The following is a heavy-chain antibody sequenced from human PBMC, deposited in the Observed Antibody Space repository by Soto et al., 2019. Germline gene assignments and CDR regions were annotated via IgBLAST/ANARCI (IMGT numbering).Heavy chain of an antibody. CDR1: GFTFSSYA. Sequence: EVQLLESGGGLVQPGGSLRLSCAASGFTFSSYAMSWVRQAPGKGLEWVSAISGSGGSTYYADSVKGRFTISRDNSKNTLYLEMYSLRAEDTAVYYCARGLLWCGELSMDSFDYWGQGTRFTVSS. J-gene: IGHJ4*02. V-gene: IGHV3-23*01. D-gene: IGHD3-10*01. CDR3: ARGLLWCGELSMDSFDY. CDR2: ISGSGGST.